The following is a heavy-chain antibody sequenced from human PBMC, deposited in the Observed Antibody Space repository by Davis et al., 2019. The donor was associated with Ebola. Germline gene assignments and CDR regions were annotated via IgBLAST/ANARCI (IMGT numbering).Heavy chain of an antibody. CDR1: GFTFSSYW. CDR2: VKSDGSST. J-gene: IGHJ4*02. Sequence: GESLKISCAASGFTFSSYWMHWVRQAPGEGLVWVSRVKSDGSSTSYADSVKGRFTISRDNVKNTLYLQMNSLRAEDTAVYYCARDGDIGYGYFDFWGQGTLVTVSS. CDR3: ARDGDIGYGYFDF. V-gene: IGHV3-74*01. D-gene: IGHD2-15*01.